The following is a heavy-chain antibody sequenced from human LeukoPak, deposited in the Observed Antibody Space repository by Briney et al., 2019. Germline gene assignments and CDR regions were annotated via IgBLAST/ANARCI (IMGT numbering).Heavy chain of an antibody. J-gene: IGHJ5*02. CDR1: GESFSDYY. D-gene: IGHD3-10*01. Sequence: SETLSLTCAVYGESFSDYYWTWIRQPPGKGRGWIGEINHSGSTNYSPSLKSRVTISVDSSKNHFSLKLTSVTAADTAVYFCARGISLREYFGSGSLSGWFDPWGQGTLVTVSS. CDR2: INHSGST. V-gene: IGHV4-34*01. CDR3: ARGISLREYFGSGSLSGWFDP.